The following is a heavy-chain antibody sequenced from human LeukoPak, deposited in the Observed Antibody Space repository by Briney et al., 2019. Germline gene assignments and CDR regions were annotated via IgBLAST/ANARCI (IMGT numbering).Heavy chain of an antibody. CDR1: GFTFGDYA. D-gene: IGHD4-17*01. Sequence: GGSLRLSCTASGFTFGDYAMSWVRQAPGKGLEWVSAISGSGGSTYYADSVKGRFTISRDNSKNTLYLQMNSLRAEDTAVYYCAKDSGYGDLDYWGQGTLVTVSS. J-gene: IGHJ4*02. CDR3: AKDSGYGDLDY. V-gene: IGHV3-23*01. CDR2: ISGSGGST.